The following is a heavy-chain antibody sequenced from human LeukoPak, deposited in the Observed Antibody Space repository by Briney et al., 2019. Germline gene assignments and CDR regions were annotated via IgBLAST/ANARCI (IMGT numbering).Heavy chain of an antibody. CDR2: TSGGSS. J-gene: IGHJ4*02. D-gene: IGHD3-22*01. Sequence: PGESLSLSCAASGFTFSSYAMRWVRQAPGKGLEWVSGTSGGSSSYADSVKGRFTISRDNPRNTLYMQMNSLRAEDTALYYCAIMHPYYDGSGYWVQWGQGTLVTVSS. V-gene: IGHV3-23*01. CDR3: AIMHPYYDGSGYWVQ. CDR1: GFTFSSYA.